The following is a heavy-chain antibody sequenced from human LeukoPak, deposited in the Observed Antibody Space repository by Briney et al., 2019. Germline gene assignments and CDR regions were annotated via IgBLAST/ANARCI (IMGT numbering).Heavy chain of an antibody. J-gene: IGHJ4*02. V-gene: IGHV3-53*01. CDR3: ARGTWNYPFDY. CDR1: GFTVSSNY. D-gene: IGHD1-7*01. Sequence: AGGSLRLSCAASGFTVSSNYMSWVRQAPGKGLEWVGVIYYGGSTYYEDSVKGRFTISRDISKNTLFLHMNSVTAEDTAVYYCARGTWNYPFDYWGQGTLVTVSS. CDR2: IYYGGST.